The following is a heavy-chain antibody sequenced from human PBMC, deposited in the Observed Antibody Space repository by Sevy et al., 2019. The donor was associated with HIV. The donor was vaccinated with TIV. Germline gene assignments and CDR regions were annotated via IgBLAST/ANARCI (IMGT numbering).Heavy chain of an antibody. CDR3: ARDPYYYDSSGYRINYYGMDV. CDR1: GGSISSYY. CDR2: IYYSGST. Sequence: SETLSLTCTVSGGSISSYYWSWIRQPPGKGLEWIGYIYYSGSTNYNPSLKSRVTISVDTSKNQFSLKLSPVTAADTAGDYCARDPYYYDSSGYRINYYGMDVWGQGTTVTVSS. V-gene: IGHV4-59*01. J-gene: IGHJ6*02. D-gene: IGHD3-22*01.